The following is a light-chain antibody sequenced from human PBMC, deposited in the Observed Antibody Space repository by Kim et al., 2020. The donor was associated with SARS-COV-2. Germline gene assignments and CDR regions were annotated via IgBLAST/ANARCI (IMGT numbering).Light chain of an antibody. CDR1: QSISSD. CDR2: RAS. Sequence: SVSPGERATLSCRASQSISSDLAWFQQKPGQAPRLLIYRASTRATGIPAKFRGSGSGTEFTLTISSLQSEDFAIYYCQQYNKWPYTFGQGTKLE. CDR3: QQYNKWPYT. V-gene: IGKV3-15*01. J-gene: IGKJ2*01.